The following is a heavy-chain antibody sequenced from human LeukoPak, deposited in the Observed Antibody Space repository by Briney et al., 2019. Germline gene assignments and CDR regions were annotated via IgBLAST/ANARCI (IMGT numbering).Heavy chain of an antibody. J-gene: IGHJ4*02. CDR3: ARDSMVRGVIPYN. CDR2: IYTSGST. CDR1: GGSISSGSYY. Sequence: SETLSLTCTVSGGSISSGSYYWSWIRQPAGKGLEWIGRIYTSGSTNYNPSLKSRVTISVDTSKSQFSLKLSSVTAADTAVYYCARDSMVRGVIPYNWGQGTLVTVSS. V-gene: IGHV4-61*02. D-gene: IGHD3-10*01.